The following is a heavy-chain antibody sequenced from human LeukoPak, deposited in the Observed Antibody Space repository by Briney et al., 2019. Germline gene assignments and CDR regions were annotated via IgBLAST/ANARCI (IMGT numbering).Heavy chain of an antibody. CDR3: ARDTYTTVTAMDV. V-gene: IGHV1-8*01. J-gene: IGHJ6*03. CDR2: MNPNSGNT. D-gene: IGHD4-17*01. CDR1: GYTFTSYD. Sequence: ASVKVSCKASGYTFTSYDINWVRQATGQGLEWMGWMNPNSGNTGYAQKFQGRVTLTTDTSTSTAYMDLRNLRSDDTAVYYCARDTYTTVTAMDVWGKGTTVTVSS.